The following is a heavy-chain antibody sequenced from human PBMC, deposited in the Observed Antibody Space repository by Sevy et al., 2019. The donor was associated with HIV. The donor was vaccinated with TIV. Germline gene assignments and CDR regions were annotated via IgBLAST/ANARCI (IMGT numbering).Heavy chain of an antibody. CDR3: AKDSASRPYYYDSSGPYYFDY. V-gene: IGHV3-23*01. D-gene: IGHD3-22*01. CDR1: GFTFSSYA. CDR2: ISGSGGST. Sequence: GGSLRLSCAASGFTFSSYAMSWVRQAPGKGLEWVSAISGSGGSTYYADSVKGPFTISRDNSKNKLNLQMNSLRAEDTAVYYCAKDSASRPYYYDSSGPYYFDYWGQGTLVTVSS. J-gene: IGHJ4*02.